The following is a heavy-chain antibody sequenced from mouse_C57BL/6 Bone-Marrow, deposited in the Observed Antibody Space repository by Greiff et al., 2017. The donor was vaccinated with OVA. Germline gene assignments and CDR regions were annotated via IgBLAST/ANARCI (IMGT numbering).Heavy chain of an antibody. J-gene: IGHJ3*01. CDR3: TTGYGSSYVPCAY. V-gene: IGHV14-4*01. D-gene: IGHD1-1*01. CDR1: GFNIKDDY. CDR2: IDPENGDT. Sequence: EVKLQESGAELVRPGASVKLSCTASGFNIKDDYMHWVKQRPEQGLEWIGWIDPENGDTEYASKFQGKATITADTSSNTAYLQLSSLTSEDTAVYYCTTGYGSSYVPCAYWGQGTLVTVSA.